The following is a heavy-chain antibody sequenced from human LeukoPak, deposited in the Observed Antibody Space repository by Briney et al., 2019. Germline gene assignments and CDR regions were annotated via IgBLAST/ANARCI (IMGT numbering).Heavy chain of an antibody. V-gene: IGHV3-23*01. CDR1: GFTPSSYA. Sequence: GGSLRPSRAASGFTPSSYAMSCVPEAPGKGREWGSAIGGIGGSSDYANSVKGWLTISRENSKNTLYLQMNSLRAEKTAVYYCAKTAVRYSSSWYEDYWGQGTLVTVSS. D-gene: IGHD6-13*01. CDR3: AKTAVRYSSSWYEDY. CDR2: IGGIGGSS. J-gene: IGHJ4*02.